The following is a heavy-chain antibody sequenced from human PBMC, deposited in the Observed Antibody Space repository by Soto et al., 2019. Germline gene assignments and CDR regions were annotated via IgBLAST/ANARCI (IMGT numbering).Heavy chain of an antibody. J-gene: IGHJ3*02. D-gene: IGHD4-17*01. CDR3: AKDNGLGYGDRGDAFDI. CDR2: ISYDGSNK. Sequence: GESLKISCAASGFTFSSYGMHWVRQAPGKGLEWVAVISYDGSNKYYADSVKGRFTISRDNSKNTLYLQMNSLRAEDTAVYYCAKDNGLGYGDRGDAFDIWGQGTMVTVSS. CDR1: GFTFSSYG. V-gene: IGHV3-30*18.